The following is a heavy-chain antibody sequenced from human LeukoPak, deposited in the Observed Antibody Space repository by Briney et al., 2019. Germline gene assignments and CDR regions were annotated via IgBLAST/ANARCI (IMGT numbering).Heavy chain of an antibody. Sequence: ASVKVSCKASGYTFTSYDINWVRQATGQGLEWMGWMNPNSGNTGYAQKFQGRVTMTRNTSISTAYMELSRLRSDDTAVYYCARITYYYGSGSPHNWFDPWGQGTLVTVSS. CDR2: MNPNSGNT. J-gene: IGHJ5*02. CDR1: GYTFTSYD. V-gene: IGHV1-8*01. CDR3: ARITYYYGSGSPHNWFDP. D-gene: IGHD3-10*01.